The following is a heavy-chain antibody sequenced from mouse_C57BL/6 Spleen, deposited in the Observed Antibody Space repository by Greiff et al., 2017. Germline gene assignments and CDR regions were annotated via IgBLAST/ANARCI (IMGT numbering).Heavy chain of an antibody. D-gene: IGHD4-1*01. V-gene: IGHV1-82*01. CDR3: ARLGAVAY. J-gene: IGHJ3*01. CDR2: IYPGDGDT. CDR1: GYAFSSSW. Sequence: QVQLQQSGPELVKPGASVKISCKASGYAFSSSWMNWVKQRPGTGLEWIGRIYPGDGDTNYNGKFKGKATLTADKSSSTAYMQLSSLTSEDSAVYFCARLGAVAYWGQGTLVTVSA.